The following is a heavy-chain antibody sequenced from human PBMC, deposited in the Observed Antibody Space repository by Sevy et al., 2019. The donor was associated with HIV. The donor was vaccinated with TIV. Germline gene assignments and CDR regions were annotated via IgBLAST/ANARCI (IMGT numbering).Heavy chain of an antibody. D-gene: IGHD3-22*01. CDR1: GFTFSSYW. Sequence: GGSLRLSCAASGFTFSSYWMHWVRQAPGKGLVWVSRINSDGSSTSYADSVKGRFTISRDDAKNTLYLQMNSLRAEDTAVYYCARLIVVITKDDAFDIWGQGTMVTVSS. CDR3: ARLIVVITKDDAFDI. J-gene: IGHJ3*02. CDR2: INSDGSST. V-gene: IGHV3-74*01.